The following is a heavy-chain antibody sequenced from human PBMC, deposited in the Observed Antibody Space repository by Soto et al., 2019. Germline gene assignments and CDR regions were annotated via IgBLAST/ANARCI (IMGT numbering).Heavy chain of an antibody. D-gene: IGHD2-15*01. Sequence: SATLSLTGAGHGGSFSGYYWTWIRQPPGKGLEWIGEITHSGSTNYNPSLKSRVTISVDTSKTQFSLKLTSVTAADTAVYYCARDLIHSIGGRRFSSKVMDFWGKGSSDTVSP. CDR3: ARDLIHSIGGRRFSSKVMDF. J-gene: IGHJ6*04. CDR1: GGSFSGYY. CDR2: ITHSGST. V-gene: IGHV4-34*01.